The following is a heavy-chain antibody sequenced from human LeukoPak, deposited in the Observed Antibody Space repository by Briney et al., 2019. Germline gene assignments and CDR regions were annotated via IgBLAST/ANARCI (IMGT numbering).Heavy chain of an antibody. CDR3: ARGSPRPGNIVAFRPGAYSRNWFDP. CDR1: GGSFSGYY. V-gene: IGHV4-34*01. J-gene: IGHJ5*02. Sequence: PSETLSLTCAVYGGSFSGYYWSWIRQPPGKGLEWIGEINHSGSTNYNPSLKSRVTISVDTSKNQFSLKLSSVTAADTAVYYCARGSPRPGNIVAFRPGAYSRNWFDPWGQGTLVTVSS. CDR2: INHSGST. D-gene: IGHD2-15*01.